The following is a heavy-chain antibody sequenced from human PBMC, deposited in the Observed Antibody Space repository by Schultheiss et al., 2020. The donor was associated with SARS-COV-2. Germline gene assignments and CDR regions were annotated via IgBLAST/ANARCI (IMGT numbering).Heavy chain of an antibody. CDR3: ARDPSGQGSWFYFDY. D-gene: IGHD6-13*01. CDR1: GFTFSSYA. CDR2: ISYDGSNK. J-gene: IGHJ4*02. V-gene: IGHV3-30-3*01. Sequence: GGSLRLSCAASGFTFSSYAMHWVRQAPGKGLEWVAVISYDGSNKYYADSVKGRFTISRDNSKNTLYLQMNSLRAEDTAVYYCARDPSGQGSWFYFDYWGQGTLVTVSS.